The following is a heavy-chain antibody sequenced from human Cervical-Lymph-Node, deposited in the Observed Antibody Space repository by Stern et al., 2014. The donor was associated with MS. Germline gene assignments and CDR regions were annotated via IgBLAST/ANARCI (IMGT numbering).Heavy chain of an antibody. D-gene: IGHD3-10*01. CDR2: IIPIFGIA. J-gene: IGHJ6*02. CDR1: GDTFSTYA. Sequence: DQLVESGAEVKKPGSSVKVSCKTSGDTFSTYAISWVRQAPGQGLEWMGGIIPIFGIANYAQKFQGRVTITADRSTRTAYMELSSLRSEDTAVYYCARTYYYGSGTYNYYYYHMDVWGQGTTVTVSS. V-gene: IGHV1-69*17. CDR3: ARTYYYGSGTYNYYYYHMDV.